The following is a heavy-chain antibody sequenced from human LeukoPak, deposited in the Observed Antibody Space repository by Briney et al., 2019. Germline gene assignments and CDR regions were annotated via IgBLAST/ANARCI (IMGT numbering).Heavy chain of an antibody. CDR2: IKQDGSEK. J-gene: IGHJ6*03. Sequence: PSETLSLTCAVYGGSFSGYYWSWIRQPPGKGLEWVANIKQDGSEKYYVDSVKGRFTISRDNAKKSLYLQMNSLRAEDTAVYYCARAGQLLPDNYYYYYMDVWGKGTTVTVSS. V-gene: IGHV3-7*01. CDR1: GGSFSGYY. CDR3: ARAGQLLPDNYYYYYMDV. D-gene: IGHD2-2*01.